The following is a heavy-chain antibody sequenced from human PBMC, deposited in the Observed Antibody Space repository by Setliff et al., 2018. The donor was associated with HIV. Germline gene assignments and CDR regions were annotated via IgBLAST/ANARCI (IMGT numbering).Heavy chain of an antibody. J-gene: IGHJ4*02. CDR2: INSGSDTI. CDR1: GFTFNSYT. Sequence: PGGSLRLSCAASGFTFNSYTMNWVRQAPGKGLEWISYINSGSDTIFYADSVRGRFTVARDNGKNSLYLQLNDLRADDTAVYYCASQGSDYHYLYYWGQGTLVTV. D-gene: IGHD5-12*01. CDR3: ASQGSDYHYLYY. V-gene: IGHV3-48*01.